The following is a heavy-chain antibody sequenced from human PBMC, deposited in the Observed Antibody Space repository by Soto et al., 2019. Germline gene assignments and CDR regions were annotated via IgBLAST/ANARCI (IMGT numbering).Heavy chain of an antibody. V-gene: IGHV4-30-4*01. CDR1: GCSISSGNYY. J-gene: IGHJ6*02. Sequence: SETLSLTCTVSGCSISSGNYYWSWIRQPPGKGLEWIGFISYSGSTYYSLSLKSRVTISVDTSKNQFSLKLSSVTAADTAVYYCASRAYCSGGSCYGYYYYAMDVWGQGTTVTVSS. D-gene: IGHD2-15*01. CDR3: ASRAYCSGGSCYGYYYYAMDV. CDR2: ISYSGST.